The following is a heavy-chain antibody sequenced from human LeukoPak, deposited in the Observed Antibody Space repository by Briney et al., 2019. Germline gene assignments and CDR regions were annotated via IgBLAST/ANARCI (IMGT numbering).Heavy chain of an antibody. J-gene: IGHJ4*02. CDR2: IYSGGST. Sequence: GGSLRLSCAASGFTVSSNYMSWVRQAPGKGLEWVSVIYSGGSTYYAGSVKGRFTISRDNSKSTLYIQMNSLRAEDTAVYYCARHSGYSSGWEYFVDYWGQGTLVTVSS. D-gene: IGHD6-19*01. CDR1: GFTVSSNY. V-gene: IGHV3-53*01. CDR3: ARHSGYSSGWEYFVDY.